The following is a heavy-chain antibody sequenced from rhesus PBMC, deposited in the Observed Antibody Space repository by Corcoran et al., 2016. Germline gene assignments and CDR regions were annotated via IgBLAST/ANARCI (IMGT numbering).Heavy chain of an antibody. Sequence: QVQLEESGPGLVKPSDTLSLTCAVSGGSISGYYWNWIRQPPGEGLEWVGYIGGSSGRTDTNPSLKIRVAISTDTSKNQLSLRLSSVTAADTAVYYCAREGAATVIDYWGQGVLVTVSS. CDR1: GGSISGYY. CDR3: AREGAATVIDY. D-gene: IGHD2-21*01. V-gene: IGHV4S5*01. J-gene: IGHJ4*01. CDR2: IGGSSGRT.